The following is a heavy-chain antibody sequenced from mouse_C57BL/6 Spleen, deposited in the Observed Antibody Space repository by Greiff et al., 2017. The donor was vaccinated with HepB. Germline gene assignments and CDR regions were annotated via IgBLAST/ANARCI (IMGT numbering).Heavy chain of an antibody. J-gene: IGHJ4*01. Sequence: EVQLQESGPGLVKPSQSLSLTCSVTGYSITSGYYWNWIRQFPGNKLEWMGYISYDGSNNYNPSLKNRISITRDTSKNQCFLKLNSVTTEDTATYYCARDVSSNRGYYAMDYWGQGTSVTVSS. CDR2: ISYDGSN. V-gene: IGHV3-6*01. D-gene: IGHD2-5*01. CDR3: ARDVSSNRGYYAMDY. CDR1: GYSITSGYY.